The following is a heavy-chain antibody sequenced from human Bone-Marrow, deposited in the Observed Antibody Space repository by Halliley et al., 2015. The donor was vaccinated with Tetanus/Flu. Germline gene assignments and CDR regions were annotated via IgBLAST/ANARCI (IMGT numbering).Heavy chain of an antibody. CDR2: MNPDSGYT. CDR3: WLHRYCSPPACTRIDH. D-gene: IGHD2-15*01. V-gene: IGHV1-8*01. J-gene: IGHJ4*02. Sequence: QLVQSGAEVKKPGASVKVSCKASGYTFSSYDINWVRQATGQGLEWMGWMNPDSGYTDYAQKFQGRVTMTRSTSTGTAYMELSGLRSEATAMYYGWLHRYCSPPACTRIDHWGQGTLVTVSS. CDR1: GYTFSSYD.